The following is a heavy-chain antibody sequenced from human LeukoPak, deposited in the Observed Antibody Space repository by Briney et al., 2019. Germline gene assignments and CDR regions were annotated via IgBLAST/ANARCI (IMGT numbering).Heavy chain of an antibody. Sequence: GGSLRLSCAASGFTFTSYGISWVRQAPGQGLEWMGWISAYNGNTNYAQKLQGRVTMTTDTSTSTAYMELRSLRSDDTAVYYCARESDYYDSSGYYPGGWFDPWGQGTLVTVSS. J-gene: IGHJ5*02. CDR3: ARESDYYDSSGYYPGGWFDP. CDR2: ISAYNGNT. CDR1: GFTFTSYG. D-gene: IGHD3-22*01. V-gene: IGHV1-18*01.